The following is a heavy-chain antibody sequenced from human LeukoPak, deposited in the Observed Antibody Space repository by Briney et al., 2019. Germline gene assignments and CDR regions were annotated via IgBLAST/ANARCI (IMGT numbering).Heavy chain of an antibody. CDR3: ARDGHRSGYYYCDS. CDR2: INPSGGST. Sequence: ASVKASCKASGYTFTSYYMHWVRQAPGQGLEWMGIINPSGGSTSYAQKFQGRVTLTRDTSIGTAYMELGRLRSDDTAVYYCARDGHRSGYYYCDSWGQGTLVTVSS. D-gene: IGHD3-22*01. CDR1: GYTFTSYY. J-gene: IGHJ4*02. V-gene: IGHV1-46*01.